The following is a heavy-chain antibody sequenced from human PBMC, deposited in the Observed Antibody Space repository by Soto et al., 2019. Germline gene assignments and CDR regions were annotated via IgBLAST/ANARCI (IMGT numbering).Heavy chain of an antibody. CDR2: ISYDGSNE. CDR1: GFIFSTYG. V-gene: IGHV3-30*18. Sequence: QVQLVQSGGGVVQPGRSLRLSCVASGFIFSTYGMHWVRQVPGKGLEWVAHISYDGSNEYYADSVKGRFTVSRDNGKNTLDLQMNGLKTEDTALYYCTKEYIVGTTWGYFESWGQGALVIVSS. J-gene: IGHJ4*02. CDR3: TKEYIVGTTWGYFES. D-gene: IGHD1-1*01.